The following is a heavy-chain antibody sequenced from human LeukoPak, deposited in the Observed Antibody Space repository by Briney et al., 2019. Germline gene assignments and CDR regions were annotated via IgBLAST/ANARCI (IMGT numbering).Heavy chain of an antibody. J-gene: IGHJ4*02. V-gene: IGHV1-2*06. D-gene: IGHD3-16*02. CDR3: ARGGPYEYVWGSYRPFDY. CDR1: GYTFTGYY. CDR2: INPNSGGT. Sequence: ASVKVSCKASGYTFTGYYMHWVRQAPGQGLEWMGRINPNSGGTNYAQKFQGRVTMTRDTSISTAYMELSRPRSDDTAVFYCARGGPYEYVWGSYRPFDYWGQGTLVTVSS.